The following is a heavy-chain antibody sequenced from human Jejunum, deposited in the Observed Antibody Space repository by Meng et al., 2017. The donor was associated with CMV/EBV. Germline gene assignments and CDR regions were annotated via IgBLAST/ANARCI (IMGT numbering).Heavy chain of an antibody. CDR2: FQPVGTT. J-gene: IGHJ5*02. CDR3: ARECVGEADDCQWNYWFDP. D-gene: IGHD3-16*01. CDR1: RAPISCCH. Sequence: SGPCRGLSVSLLSLSCWLSRAPISCCHWVVCRYPTGKRLEPMGRFQPVGTTNYNPSPENRITVSVDSSKNQFLLKLTSVPAADTAIYYCARECVGEADDCQWNYWFDPWGQGTLVTVAS. V-gene: IGHV4-4*07.